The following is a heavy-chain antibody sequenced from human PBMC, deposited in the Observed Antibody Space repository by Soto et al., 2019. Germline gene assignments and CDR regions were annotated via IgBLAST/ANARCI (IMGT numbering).Heavy chain of an antibody. CDR3: ASPIGGSYNAFDI. D-gene: IGHD1-26*01. Sequence: ASVKVSCKASGYTFISYYMHWVRQAPGQGLQRMGIINPSGSITTYAQKFQGRVAMTRDTSTSTVYMELSSLTSDDTAVYYCASPIGGSYNAFDIWGQGTMVTVSS. CDR2: INPSGSIT. CDR1: GYTFISYY. J-gene: IGHJ3*02. V-gene: IGHV1-46*01.